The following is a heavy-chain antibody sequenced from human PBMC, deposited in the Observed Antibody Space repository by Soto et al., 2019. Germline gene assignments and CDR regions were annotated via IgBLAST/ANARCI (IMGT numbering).Heavy chain of an antibody. CDR1: GFSLNNVRMG. V-gene: IGHV2-26*01. J-gene: IGHJ4*02. D-gene: IGHD3-16*02. Sequence: QVTLKESGPVLVKPTETLTLTCTVSGFSLNNVRMGVTWIRQPPGKALEWLAHIFSNDEESYSTSLKSRLTISNDTSKSQVVLTMTNMDPVNTATYYCARMWRYRTYESFDYWGQGTLVTVSS. CDR2: IFSNDEE. CDR3: ARMWRYRTYESFDY.